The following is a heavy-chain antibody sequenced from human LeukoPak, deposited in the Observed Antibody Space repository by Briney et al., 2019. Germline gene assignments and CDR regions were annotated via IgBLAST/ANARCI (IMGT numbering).Heavy chain of an antibody. J-gene: IGHJ6*03. CDR1: GFTFSSYS. Sequence: GRSLRLSCAASGFTFSSYSMNWVRQAPGKGLEWVSSISSSSSYIYYADSVKGRFTISRDNATNSLYMQMNSLRAEETAVYYCARYCSSTSCRNYYYYYMDVWGKGTTVTVSS. CDR2: ISSSSSYI. D-gene: IGHD2-2*01. CDR3: ARYCSSTSCRNYYYYYMDV. V-gene: IGHV3-21*01.